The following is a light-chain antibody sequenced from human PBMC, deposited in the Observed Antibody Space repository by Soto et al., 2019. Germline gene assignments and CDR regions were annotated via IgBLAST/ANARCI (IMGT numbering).Light chain of an antibody. CDR2: GNN. J-gene: IGLJ1*01. CDR1: ISNIGSNY. Sequence: QAVLTQPPSASGTPGQRVTISCSGSISNIGSNYVYWYQQLPGTAPKLLIFGNNQRPSGVPDRFSGSKSGTSASLAISGLRSEDEADYYCAAWDDSLSGYVFGTGTKVTVL. CDR3: AAWDDSLSGYV. V-gene: IGLV1-47*02.